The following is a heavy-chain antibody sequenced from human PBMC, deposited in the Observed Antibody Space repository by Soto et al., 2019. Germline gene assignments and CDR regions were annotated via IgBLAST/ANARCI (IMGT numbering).Heavy chain of an antibody. V-gene: IGHV1-69*06. D-gene: IGHD1-1*01. CDR3: ARGRYNWNEGDWFDP. CDR1: GGTFSSYA. J-gene: IGHJ5*02. Sequence: ASVKVSCKASGGTFSSYAISWVRQAPGQGLEWMGGIIPIFGTANYAQKFQGRVTITADKSTSTAYMELSGLRSEDTAVYYCARGRYNWNEGDWFDPWGQGTLVTVS. CDR2: IIPIFGTA.